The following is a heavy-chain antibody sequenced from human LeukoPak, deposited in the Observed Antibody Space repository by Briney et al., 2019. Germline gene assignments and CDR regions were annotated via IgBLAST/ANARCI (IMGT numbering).Heavy chain of an antibody. J-gene: IGHJ4*02. Sequence: PGGSLTPSCAASGFTFSSYSMDCVRQAPGKGLEWVSSISSSSSYIYYADSVKGRFAISRDNAKNSMYLQTNSLRVEDTAVYYCARRCSSTSCYPSFDYCGQGTLVTVSS. V-gene: IGHV3-21*01. CDR2: ISSSSSYI. D-gene: IGHD2-2*01. CDR1: GFTFSSYS. CDR3: ARRCSSTSCYPSFDY.